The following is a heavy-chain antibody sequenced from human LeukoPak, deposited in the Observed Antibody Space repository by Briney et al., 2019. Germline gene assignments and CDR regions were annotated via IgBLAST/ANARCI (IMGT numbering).Heavy chain of an antibody. Sequence: GESLKTPCKGFGYSFTSYWIGWVRQIPGEGLEWMGIIYSGASDTRYSTSFNAQLTISADKSISTAYLQWSRLQASDTAMYSCARHRIEEYSSSYNYYGMDVWGQGTTVTVSS. V-gene: IGHV5-51*01. CDR3: ARHRIEEYSSSYNYYGMDV. CDR1: GYSFTSYW. D-gene: IGHD6-6*01. J-gene: IGHJ6*02. CDR2: IYSGASDT.